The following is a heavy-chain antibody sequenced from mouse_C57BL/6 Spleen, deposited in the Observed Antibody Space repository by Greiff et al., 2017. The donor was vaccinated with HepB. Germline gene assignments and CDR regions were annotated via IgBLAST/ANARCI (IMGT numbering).Heavy chain of an antibody. CDR3: ASWGGSSVDY. V-gene: IGHV1-82*01. D-gene: IGHD1-1*01. CDR2: IYPGDGDT. Sequence: VQLQQSGPELVKPGASVKISCKASGYAFSSSWMNWVKQRPGKGLEWIGRIYPGDGDTSYNGKFKGKATLTADKSSSTAYMQLSSLTSEDSAVYFCASWGGSSVDYWGQGTTLTVSS. CDR1: GYAFSSSW. J-gene: IGHJ2*01.